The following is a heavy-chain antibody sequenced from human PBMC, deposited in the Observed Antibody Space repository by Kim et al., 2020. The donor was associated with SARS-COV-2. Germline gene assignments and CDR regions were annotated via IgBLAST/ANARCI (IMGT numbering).Heavy chain of an antibody. CDR3: ARAHSSGDSYGMDV. V-gene: IGHV4-59*01. J-gene: IGHJ6*02. D-gene: IGHD6-19*01. Sequence: NPSLKSRVTISGDTSKNQFSLKLSSVTAADTAVYYCARAHSSGDSYGMDVWGQGTTVTVSS.